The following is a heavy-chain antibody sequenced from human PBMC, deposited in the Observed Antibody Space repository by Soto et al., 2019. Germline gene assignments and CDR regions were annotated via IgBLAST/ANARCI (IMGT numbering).Heavy chain of an antibody. D-gene: IGHD6-13*01. J-gene: IGHJ4*02. V-gene: IGHV4-34*01. Sequence: PSETLSLTCAVYGGSFSGYYWSWIRQPPGKGLEWIGEINHSGSTNYNPSLKSRVTISVDTSKNQFSLKLSSVTAADTAVYYCAREGGRSSSWSRAVGYWGQGTLVTAPQ. CDR1: GGSFSGYY. CDR3: AREGGRSSSWSRAVGY. CDR2: INHSGST.